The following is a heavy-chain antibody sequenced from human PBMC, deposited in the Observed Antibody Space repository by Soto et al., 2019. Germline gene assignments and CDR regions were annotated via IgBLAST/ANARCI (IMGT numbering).Heavy chain of an antibody. D-gene: IGHD3-9*01. Sequence: GGSLRLSCAASGFTFSSYELNWVRQAPGKGLEWVSYIGKSGSTIKYADSVKGRLTISRDNAKNSLYLQMNTLRVEDTAVYYCARESDWDDACEVWGQGTMVTV. CDR3: ARESDWDDACEV. CDR1: GFTFSSYE. J-gene: IGHJ3*01. V-gene: IGHV3-48*03. CDR2: IGKSGSTI.